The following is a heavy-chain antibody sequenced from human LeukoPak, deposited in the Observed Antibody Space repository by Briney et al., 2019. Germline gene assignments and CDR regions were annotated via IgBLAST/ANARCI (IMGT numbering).Heavy chain of an antibody. CDR1: GYTFTSYD. CDR2: ISAYNGNT. CDR3: ARVRPYDFWSGYPSFDY. J-gene: IGHJ4*02. Sequence: ASVKVSCKASGYTFTSYDINWVRQATGQGLEWMGWISAYNGNTNYAQKLQGRVTMTTDTSTSTAYMELRSLRSDDTAVYYCARVRPYDFWSGYPSFDYWGQGTLVTVSS. D-gene: IGHD3-3*01. V-gene: IGHV1-18*01.